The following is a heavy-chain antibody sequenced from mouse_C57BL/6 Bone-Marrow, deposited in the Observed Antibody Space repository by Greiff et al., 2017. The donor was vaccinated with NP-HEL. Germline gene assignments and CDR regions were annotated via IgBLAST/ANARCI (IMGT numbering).Heavy chain of an antibody. V-gene: IGHV1-52*01. J-gene: IGHJ3*01. CDR3: ARGGRQLRLRGFAY. CDR2: IDPSDSET. D-gene: IGHD3-2*02. Sequence: VQLQQPGAELVRPGSSVKLSCKASGYTFTSYWMHWVKQRPIQGLEWIGNIDPSDSETHYNQKFKDKATLTVDKSSSTAYMQLSSLTSEDSAVYYCARGGRQLRLRGFAYWGQGTLVTVSA. CDR1: GYTFTSYW.